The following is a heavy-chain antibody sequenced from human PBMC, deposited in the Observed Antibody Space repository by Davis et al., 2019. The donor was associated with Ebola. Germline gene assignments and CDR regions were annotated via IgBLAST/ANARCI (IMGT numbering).Heavy chain of an antibody. Sequence: PGGSLRLSCTVSGGSISSSSYYWGWIRQPPGKGLEWIGSIYYSGSTNYNPSLKSRVTISVDTSKNQFSLKLSSVTAADTAVYYCARVLWFGELWGLDPWGQGTLVTVSS. V-gene: IGHV4-39*07. CDR1: GGSISSSSYY. CDR3: ARVLWFGELWGLDP. D-gene: IGHD3-10*01. J-gene: IGHJ5*02. CDR2: IYYSGST.